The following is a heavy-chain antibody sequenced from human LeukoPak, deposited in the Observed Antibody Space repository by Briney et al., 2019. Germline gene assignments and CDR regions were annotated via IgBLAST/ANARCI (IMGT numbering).Heavy chain of an antibody. CDR1: GGSFTGYY. J-gene: IGHJ4*02. D-gene: IGHD7-27*01. CDR2: INHGGST. Sequence: SETLSLTCAVSGGSFTGYYWSWIRQPPGKGLEWIGEINHGGSTNYNPSLKSRVTISVDSSKDQFSLKVNSVTAADAAVYYCARGGVKLGIPFDYWGQGTLVTVSS. CDR3: ARGGVKLGIPFDY. V-gene: IGHV4-34*01.